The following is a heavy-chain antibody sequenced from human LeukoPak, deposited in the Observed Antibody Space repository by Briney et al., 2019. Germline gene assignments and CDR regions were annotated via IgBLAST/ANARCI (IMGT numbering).Heavy chain of an antibody. D-gene: IGHD3-10*01. V-gene: IGHV4-4*07. CDR2: IDTSGST. CDR3: AREGGMVRGLPWFDP. CDR1: GGSISSYY. Sequence: ETLSLTCTVSGGSISSYYWSWIRQPPGKGPEWIGRIDTSGSTNSNPSLKSRLTMSVDTSKNQLYLKLSSVTAADTAVYYCAREGGMVRGLPWFDPWGQGTLVTVSS. J-gene: IGHJ5*02.